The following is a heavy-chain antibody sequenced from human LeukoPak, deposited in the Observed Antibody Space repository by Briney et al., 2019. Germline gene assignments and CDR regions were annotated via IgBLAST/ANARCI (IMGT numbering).Heavy chain of an antibody. Sequence: GGSVRLSCAASGFTFSSYAMHWVRQAPGKGLEWVAVISYDGSNKYYADSVKGRFTISRDNSKNTLYLQMNSLRAEDTAVYYCARGFGVPAAPADYWGQGTLVTVSS. V-gene: IGHV3-30-3*01. CDR3: ARGFGVPAAPADY. J-gene: IGHJ4*02. CDR2: ISYDGSNK. CDR1: GFTFSSYA. D-gene: IGHD2-2*01.